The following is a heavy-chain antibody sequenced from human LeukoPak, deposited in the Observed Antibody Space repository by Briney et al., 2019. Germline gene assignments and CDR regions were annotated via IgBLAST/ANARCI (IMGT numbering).Heavy chain of an antibody. CDR1: DYSISSGYGYY. Sequence: SETLSLTCTVSDYSISSGYGYYWGWIRQPPGKGLEWIGNIYHSGITYYNHFNSSLKSRVTIPIDTSKNQFSLRLTSVTAADTAVYFCATLVSTRYYFDYWGQGILVTVSS. CDR2: IYHSGIT. J-gene: IGHJ4*02. D-gene: IGHD5/OR15-5a*01. CDR3: ATLVSTRYYFDY. V-gene: IGHV4-38-2*02.